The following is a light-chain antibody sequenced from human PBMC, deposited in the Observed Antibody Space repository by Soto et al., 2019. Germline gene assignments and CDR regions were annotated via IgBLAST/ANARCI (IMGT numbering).Light chain of an antibody. CDR2: DAS. CDR1: QSISSW. J-gene: IGKJ2*01. V-gene: IGKV1-5*01. Sequence: DIQTTQSPSTLSASVGDRVTITCRASQSISSWLAWYQQKPGKAPKLLIYDASSLESGVPSRFSGSGSGTEFTLTISSLQPDDFATYYCQQYNSYSPNTFGQGTKLEIK. CDR3: QQYNSYSPNT.